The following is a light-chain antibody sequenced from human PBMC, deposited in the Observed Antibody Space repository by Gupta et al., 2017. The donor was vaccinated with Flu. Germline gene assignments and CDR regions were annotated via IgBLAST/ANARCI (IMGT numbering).Light chain of an antibody. CDR3: HQRTTRPLPT. CDR2: DAS. J-gene: IGKJ5*01. CDR1: STK. V-gene: IGKV3-11*01. Sequence: STKFAWYQQYPGQPRRLLISDASPRTTGLAARFSGHGSGTDFTRTLTRLVTDDFAVYYCHQRTTRPLPTFGTWTRLES.